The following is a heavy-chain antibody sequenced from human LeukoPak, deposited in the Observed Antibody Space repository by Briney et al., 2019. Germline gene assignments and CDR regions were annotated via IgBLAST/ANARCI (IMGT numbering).Heavy chain of an antibody. V-gene: IGHV3-30-3*01. CDR2: ISYDGSNE. CDR1: GFTFSRYA. J-gene: IGHJ3*02. Sequence: RGSLRLSCAASGFTFSRYAMHWVRQAPGKGLEWVAVISYDGSNEYYADSVKGRFTISRDSSENTLYLQMNSLIVEDTAVYYCATDWGRNSGSYFDLDIWGQGTMVTVSS. D-gene: IGHD1-26*01. CDR3: ATDWGRNSGSYFDLDI.